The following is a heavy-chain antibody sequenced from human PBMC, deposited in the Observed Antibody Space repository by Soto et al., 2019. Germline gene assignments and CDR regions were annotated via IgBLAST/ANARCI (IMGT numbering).Heavy chain of an antibody. V-gene: IGHV4-39*01. J-gene: IGHJ4*02. CDR1: GGSISSSSYY. Sequence: SETLSLTCTVSGGSISSSSYYWGWIRQPPGKGLEWIGGIYYSGSTYYNPSLKSRVTISVDTSKNEFSLKLSSVTAADTAVNYCARGQQRGHGSVYWGQGTLVTVSS. D-gene: IGHD6-13*01. CDR2: IYYSGST. CDR3: ARGQQRGHGSVY.